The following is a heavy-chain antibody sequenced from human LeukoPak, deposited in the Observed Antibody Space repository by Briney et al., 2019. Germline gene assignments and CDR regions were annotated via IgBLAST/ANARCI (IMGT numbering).Heavy chain of an antibody. CDR3: AKGRVVDLSLRYQEGFEC. J-gene: IGHJ4*02. D-gene: IGHD3-16*02. Sequence: SGGSLRLSCVASGFAFGTYGIHWVRQAPGKGLEWIGFIHFDGSNSFYANSVKGRFSISRDNSRNILYLQMNSLTAEDTAFYYCAKGRVVDLSLRYQEGFECWGQGTQVTVSS. CDR1: GFAFGTYG. CDR2: IHFDGSNS. V-gene: IGHV3-30*02.